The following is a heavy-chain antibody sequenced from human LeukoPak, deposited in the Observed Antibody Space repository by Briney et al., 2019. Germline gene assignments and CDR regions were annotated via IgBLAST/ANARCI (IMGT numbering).Heavy chain of an antibody. CDR3: ARDGWL. V-gene: IGHV3-48*01. CDR1: GLTFSTYN. Sequence: GGSLRLSCAASGLTFSTYNMNWVRQAPGKGLEWVSYISSSSGVIYYADSVKGRFTISRDNAKNSVYLQMNSLRAEDTAVYYCARDGWLRGQGTLVTVSS. J-gene: IGHJ4*02. D-gene: IGHD5-12*01. CDR2: ISSSSGVI.